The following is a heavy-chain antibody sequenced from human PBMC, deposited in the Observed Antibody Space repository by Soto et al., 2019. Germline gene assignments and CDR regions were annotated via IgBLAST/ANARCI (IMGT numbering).Heavy chain of an antibody. CDR1: GFTFSSYG. Sequence: PGGSLRLSCAASGFTFSSYGMHWVRQAPGKGLEWVAVISYDGSNKYYEDSVKGRFTISRDNSKNTLYLQMNSLRAEATAVYYYAIDSSHWDLRRDERSQGMDVWGQGTAVT. CDR2: ISYDGSNK. V-gene: IGHV3-30*03. D-gene: IGHD2-2*01. CDR3: AIDSSHWDLRRDERSQGMDV. J-gene: IGHJ6*02.